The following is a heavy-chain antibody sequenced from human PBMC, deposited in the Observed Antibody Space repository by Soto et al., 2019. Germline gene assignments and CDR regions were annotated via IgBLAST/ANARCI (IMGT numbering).Heavy chain of an antibody. CDR3: ARRRGGFGGGWTTPYFDY. CDR2: IYWDDDK. J-gene: IGHJ4*02. Sequence: QITLKESGPTLVKPTQTLTLTCSFSGFSLNTGGVGVGWIRQPPGKALEWLAVIYWDDDKSWSPSLRDRLTIXRYXSEDQVVLTVTNMDPVDTATYDCARRRGGFGGGWTTPYFDYWGQGTLVTVSS. CDR1: GFSLNTGGVG. V-gene: IGHV2-5*02. D-gene: IGHD6-19*01.